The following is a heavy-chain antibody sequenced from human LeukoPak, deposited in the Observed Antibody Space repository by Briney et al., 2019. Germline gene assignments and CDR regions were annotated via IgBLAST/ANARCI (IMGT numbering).Heavy chain of an antibody. CDR1: GFIFETYW. J-gene: IGHJ4*02. V-gene: IGHV3-7*03. CDR3: ARRAAGWGVLDL. Sequence: PGGSLRLSCAASGFIFETYWMNWVRQVPGEGLEWVANVKHDGSEEYYVESVKGRFIISRDNANKLLYLQMNTLRAEDTAIYYCARRAAGWGVLDLGGKEILVTVSS. D-gene: IGHD3-10*01. CDR2: VKHDGSEE.